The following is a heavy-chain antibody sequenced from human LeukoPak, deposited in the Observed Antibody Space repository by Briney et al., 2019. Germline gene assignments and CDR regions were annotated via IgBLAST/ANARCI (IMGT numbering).Heavy chain of an antibody. CDR1: GFSLTTSGVG. CDR2: IYWNDNK. CDR3: VYHPSMDV. Sequence: SGPTLVKPTQALTLTCTFSGFSLTTSGVGVHWIRQPPGKALEWLALIYWNDNKYFSPSLKNNLTITKDISKNQVVLTMANMAPVDTATYYCVYHPSMDVWGKGTTVTVSS. J-gene: IGHJ6*03. V-gene: IGHV2-5*01.